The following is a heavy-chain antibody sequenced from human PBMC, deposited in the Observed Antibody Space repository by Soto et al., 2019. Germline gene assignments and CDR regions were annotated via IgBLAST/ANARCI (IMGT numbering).Heavy chain of an antibody. CDR2: HSDST. J-gene: IGHJ4*02. CDR1: GGSMRGQH. CDR3: ATYTVGEGGRGY. Sequence: QVQLQESGPGLVKPSETLSLTCTVSGGSMRGQHWSWIRQPPGKGLEWIGHHSDSTNYNPSLKSRITMSTGTSKNQFSLKLSSVTAADTAVYYCATYTVGEGGRGYWGQGTLVTVSS. V-gene: IGHV4-4*09. D-gene: IGHD3-16*01.